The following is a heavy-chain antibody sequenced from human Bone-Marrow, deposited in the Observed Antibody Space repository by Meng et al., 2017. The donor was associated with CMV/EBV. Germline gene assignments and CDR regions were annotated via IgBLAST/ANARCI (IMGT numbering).Heavy chain of an antibody. CDR1: GGSISSSS. V-gene: IGHV3-21*01. J-gene: IGHJ6*02. CDR3: ARTYCGGDCYHYGMDV. D-gene: IGHD2-21*01. Sequence: ETLSLTCTVSGGSISSSSYYWGWIRQPPGKGLEWVSSISSSSSYIYYADSVKGRFTISRDNAKNSLYLQMNSLRAEDTAVYYCARTYCGGDCYHYGMDVWGQGTTVTVSS. CDR2: ISSSSSYI.